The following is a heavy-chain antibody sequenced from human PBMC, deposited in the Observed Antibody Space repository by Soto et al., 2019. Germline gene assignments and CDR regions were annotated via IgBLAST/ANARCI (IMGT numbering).Heavy chain of an antibody. CDR1: GFSLSTSGVG. D-gene: IGHD3-9*01. J-gene: IGHJ4*02. CDR2: IYWDDDK. V-gene: IGHV2-5*02. Sequence: QITLKESGPTLVKPTQTLTLTCTFSGFSLSTSGVGVGWIRQPPGKALEWLALIYWDDDKRSSPSLKSRLTITKDTSKNQVVLTMTNMDPVDTATYYCAHTTVVLRYFDWLAYFDYWGQGTLVTVSS. CDR3: AHTTVVLRYFDWLAYFDY.